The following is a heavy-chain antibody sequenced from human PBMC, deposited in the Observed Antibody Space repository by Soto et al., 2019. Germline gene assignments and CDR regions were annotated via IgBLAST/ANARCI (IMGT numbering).Heavy chain of an antibody. D-gene: IGHD3-10*01. CDR2: IYHSGST. CDR3: ARAGSYYGSGQYNWFDP. CDR1: GGSISSGGYS. V-gene: IGHV4-30-2*01. J-gene: IGHJ5*02. Sequence: SETLSLTCAVSGGSISSGGYSWSWIRQPPGKGLEWIGYIYHSGSTYYNPSLKSRVTISVDRSKNQFSLKLSSVTAADTAVYYCARAGSYYGSGQYNWFDPWGQGTLLTVSS.